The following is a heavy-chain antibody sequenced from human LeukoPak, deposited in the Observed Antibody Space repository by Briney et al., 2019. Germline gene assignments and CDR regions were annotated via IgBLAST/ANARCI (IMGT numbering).Heavy chain of an antibody. V-gene: IGHV3-30*02. Sequence: GGSLRLSCAASGFTFSSYGMHWVRQAPGKGLEWVAFIRYDGSNKYYADSVKGRFTISRDNSKNTLYLQMNSLRAEDTAVYYCARSVRIGLRFLEWLLYPFDYWGQGTLVTVSS. CDR2: IRYDGSNK. D-gene: IGHD3-3*01. J-gene: IGHJ4*02. CDR1: GFTFSSYG. CDR3: ARSVRIGLRFLEWLLYPFDY.